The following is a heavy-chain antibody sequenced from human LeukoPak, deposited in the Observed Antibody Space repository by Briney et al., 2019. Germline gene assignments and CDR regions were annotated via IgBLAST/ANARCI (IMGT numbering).Heavy chain of an antibody. CDR2: IIPILGIA. Sequence: SVKVSCKASGGTFSSYAISWVRQAPGQGLEWMGRIIPILGIANYAQKFQGRVTITADKSTSTAYMELSSLRSEDAAVYYCARPDTAMVHGMDVWGQGTTVTVSS. J-gene: IGHJ6*02. V-gene: IGHV1-69*04. D-gene: IGHD5-18*01. CDR1: GGTFSSYA. CDR3: ARPDTAMVHGMDV.